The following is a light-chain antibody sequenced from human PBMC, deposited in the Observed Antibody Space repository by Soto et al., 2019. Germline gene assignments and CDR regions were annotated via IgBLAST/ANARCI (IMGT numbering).Light chain of an antibody. CDR2: DAS. Sequence: DIQMTQSPSTLSASVGDRVTITCRASQSISSWLAWYQQKPGKAPKLLIYDASSLASGVPSRFSGSGSGTEFTLTISSLQPDDFATYYCQKYNSYLYTFGQGTKLEIK. CDR1: QSISSW. J-gene: IGKJ2*01. V-gene: IGKV1-5*01. CDR3: QKYNSYLYT.